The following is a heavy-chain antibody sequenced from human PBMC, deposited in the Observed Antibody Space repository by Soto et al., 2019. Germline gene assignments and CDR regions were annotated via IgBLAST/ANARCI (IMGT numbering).Heavy chain of an antibody. V-gene: IGHV1-8*01. CDR2: MNPNSGNT. D-gene: IGHD1-1*01. CDR3: VRMASSGTLNWFDP. J-gene: IGHJ5*02. CDR1: ESTFMNYA. Sequence: QVQLVQSGAEVKKPGASVKVSCKASESTFMNYAISWVRQATGQGLEWMGWMNPNSGNTGYALKFQGRVSMTRNTAIYTVYLELSSLASDDTAVYYCVRMASSGTLNWFDPWGQGTLVTVSS.